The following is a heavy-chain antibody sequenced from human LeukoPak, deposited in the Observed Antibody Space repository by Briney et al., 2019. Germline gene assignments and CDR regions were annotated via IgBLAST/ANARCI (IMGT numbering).Heavy chain of an antibody. Sequence: PGGSLRLSCAASGFTFSSFVLNWVRQAPGKGLEWVSTISGSGGTTYYADSVKGRFTISRDNSKNTLYLQMNSLRAEDTAVYYCAKGKMTAYLTWFDPWGQGTLVTVSS. D-gene: IGHD3-9*01. CDR2: ISGSGGTT. J-gene: IGHJ5*02. V-gene: IGHV3-23*01. CDR3: AKGKMTAYLTWFDP. CDR1: GFTFSSFV.